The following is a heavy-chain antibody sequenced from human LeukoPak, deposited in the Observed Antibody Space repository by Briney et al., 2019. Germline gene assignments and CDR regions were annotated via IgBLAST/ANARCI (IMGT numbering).Heavy chain of an antibody. CDR1: GASITSTSYY. Sequence: PSETLSLTCTVSGASITSTSYYWGWIRRPPGKGLEWIASISYSGSTYYNPSLKSRITISIDTSKNQLSLRLSSVSAADTAVYYCALYGSGSYRDFDYWGQGTLVTVSS. CDR3: ALYGSGSYRDFDY. CDR2: ISYSGST. V-gene: IGHV4-39*01. J-gene: IGHJ4*02. D-gene: IGHD3-10*01.